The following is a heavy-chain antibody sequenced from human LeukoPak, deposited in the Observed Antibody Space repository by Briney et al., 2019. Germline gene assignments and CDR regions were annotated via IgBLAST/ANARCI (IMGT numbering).Heavy chain of an antibody. CDR1: GYTVTSYG. CDR3: ASVYYDSSGYYYDAFDI. Sequence: ASVKVSCKSSGYTVTSYGISWVRQAPGQGLEWMGWINTYNGNTNYAQKLQGRVTMTTDTSTNTAYMELRSLRSVDTAVYYCASVYYDSSGYYYDAFDIWGQGTMVTVSS. V-gene: IGHV1-18*01. D-gene: IGHD3-22*01. CDR2: INTYNGNT. J-gene: IGHJ3*02.